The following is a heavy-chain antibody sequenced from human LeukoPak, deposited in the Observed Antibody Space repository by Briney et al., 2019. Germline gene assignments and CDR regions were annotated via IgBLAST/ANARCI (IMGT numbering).Heavy chain of an antibody. Sequence: GESLKISCKGSGYSFTSYWIAWVRQMPRKGLEWMGIIYPGDSDTRYSPSFQGQVTISADKSISIAYLQWSSLKASDSAMYYCARQDGSALYYFDYWGQGTLVTVSS. D-gene: IGHD6-19*01. CDR1: GYSFTSYW. V-gene: IGHV5-51*01. CDR2: IYPGDSDT. CDR3: ARQDGSALYYFDY. J-gene: IGHJ4*02.